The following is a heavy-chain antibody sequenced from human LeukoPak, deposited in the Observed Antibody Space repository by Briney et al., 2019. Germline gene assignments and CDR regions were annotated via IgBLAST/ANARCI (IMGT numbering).Heavy chain of an antibody. V-gene: IGHV1-3*01. D-gene: IGHD1-26*01. J-gene: IGHJ4*02. CDR1: GYTFTSYA. CDR3: ARTHFASGRNTYYFDY. CDR2: INAGNGNT. Sequence: ASVKVSCKASGYTFTSYAMHWVRQAPGQRLEWMGWINAGNGNTKYSQKFQGRVTITRDTSASTAYMELSSLRSEDTAVYYCARTHFASGRNTYYFDYWGQGTLVTVSS.